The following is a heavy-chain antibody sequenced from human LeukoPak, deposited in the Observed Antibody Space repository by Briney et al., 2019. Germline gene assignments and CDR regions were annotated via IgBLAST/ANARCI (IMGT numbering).Heavy chain of an antibody. CDR1: GFTFSSYS. J-gene: IGHJ4*02. V-gene: IGHV3-21*01. Sequence: SGGSLRLSCAASGFTFSSYSMNWVRQASGKGLEWVSSISSSSSYIYYADSVKGRFTISRDNAKNSLYLQMNSLRAEDTAVCYCARDPRMVRGTSDYWGQGTLVTVSS. CDR2: ISSSSSYI. CDR3: ARDPRMVRGTSDY. D-gene: IGHD3-10*01.